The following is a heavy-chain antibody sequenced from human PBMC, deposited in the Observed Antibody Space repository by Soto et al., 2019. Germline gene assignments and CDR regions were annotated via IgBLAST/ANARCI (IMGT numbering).Heavy chain of an antibody. CDR2: IWCDGSNK. Sequence: GGSLRLSCAASGFTFSSYGMHWVRQAPGKGLEWVAVIWCDGSNKFYADSVKGRFTISRDNSKNTVSLQMNSLRDEDSAAYYCATTGPYWGQGTLVTVSS. J-gene: IGHJ4*02. CDR1: GFTFSSYG. V-gene: IGHV3-33*01. CDR3: ATTGPY.